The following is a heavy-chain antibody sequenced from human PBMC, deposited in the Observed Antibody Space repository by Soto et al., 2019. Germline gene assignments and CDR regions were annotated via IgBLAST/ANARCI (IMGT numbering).Heavy chain of an antibody. D-gene: IGHD2-21*01. J-gene: IGHJ4*02. Sequence: QVQLQESGPGLVKPSETLSLTCTVSGGSISSYYWSWIRQPPGKGLEWIGYIYYSGSTNYNPSLKSRVTISVDTSKNQFSLKLSSVTAADTAVYYCARGREKVFLDYWGQGTLVTVSS. CDR2: IYYSGST. CDR3: ARGREKVFLDY. CDR1: GGSISSYY. V-gene: IGHV4-59*01.